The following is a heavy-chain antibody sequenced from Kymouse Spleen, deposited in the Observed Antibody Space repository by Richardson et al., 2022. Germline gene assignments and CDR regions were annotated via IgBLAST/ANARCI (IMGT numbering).Heavy chain of an antibody. CDR2: IKSKTDGGTT. J-gene: IGHJ4*02. CDR1: GFTFSNAW. V-gene: IGHV3-15*01. Sequence: EVQLVESGGGLVKPGGSLRLSCAASGFTFSNAWMSWVRQAPGKGLEWVGRIKSKTDGGTTDYAAPVKGRFTISRDDSKNTLYLQMNSLKTEDTAVYYCTTDDYGDPHFDYWGQGTLVTVSS. D-gene: IGHD4-17*01. CDR3: TTDDYGDPHFDY.